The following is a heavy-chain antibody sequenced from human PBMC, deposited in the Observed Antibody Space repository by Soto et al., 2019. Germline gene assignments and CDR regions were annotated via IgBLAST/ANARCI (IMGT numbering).Heavy chain of an antibody. CDR2: MTGSGGDI. V-gene: IGHV3-23*01. CDR3: AKDAVYGDGLWLAAN. CDR1: GFTCSIYA. J-gene: IGHJ4*02. D-gene: IGHD2-8*01. Sequence: EVQLLESGGGLVQPGESLRLSCAASGFTCSIYALMWGRQPPGQGQEWVAGMTGSGGDIRYADSVKGRFAISKDNSKNTLYLQMNSLRAEDTAMYYCAKDAVYGDGLWLAANWGQGTLVTVSS.